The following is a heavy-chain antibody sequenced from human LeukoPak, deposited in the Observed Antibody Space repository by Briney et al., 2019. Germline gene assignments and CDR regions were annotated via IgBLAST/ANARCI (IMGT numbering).Heavy chain of an antibody. V-gene: IGHV4-59*01. CDR2: IYYSGST. D-gene: IGHD3-22*01. J-gene: IGHJ4*02. CDR1: GGSISSYY. Sequence: SETLSLTCTVSGGSISSYYWSWIRQPPGKGLEWIGYIYYSGSTNYNPSLKSRVTISVDTSKNQFSLKLSSVTAADTAVYYCARARYYDGQLVWGQGTLVTVSS. CDR3: ARARYYDGQLV.